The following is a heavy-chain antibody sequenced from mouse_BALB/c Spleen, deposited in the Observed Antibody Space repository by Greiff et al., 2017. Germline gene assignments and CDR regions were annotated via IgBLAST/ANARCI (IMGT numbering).Heavy chain of an antibody. V-gene: IGHV5-9-4*01. Sequence: DVQLVESGGGLVKPGGSLKLSCAASGFTFSSYAMSWVRQSPEKRLEWVAEISSGGSYTYYPDTVTGRFTISRDNAKNTLYLEMSSLRSEDTAMYYCARDGLLRDAMDYWGQGTSVTVSS. CDR3: ARDGLLRDAMDY. D-gene: IGHD1-1*01. J-gene: IGHJ4*01. CDR2: ISSGGSYT. CDR1: GFTFSSYA.